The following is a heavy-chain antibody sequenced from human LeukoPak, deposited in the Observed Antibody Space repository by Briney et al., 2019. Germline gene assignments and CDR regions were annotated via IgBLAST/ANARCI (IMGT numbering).Heavy chain of an antibody. CDR3: ARDRGTYPDYYYGMDV. CDR1: GGSFSGYY. V-gene: IGHV4-34*01. CDR2: INRSGST. Sequence: SETLSLTCAVYGGSFSGYYWSWIRQPPGKGLEWIGEINRSGSTNYNPSLKSRVTISVDTSKNQFSLKLSSVTAADTAVYYCARDRGTYPDYYYGMDVWGQGTTVTVSS. J-gene: IGHJ6*02. D-gene: IGHD3-10*01.